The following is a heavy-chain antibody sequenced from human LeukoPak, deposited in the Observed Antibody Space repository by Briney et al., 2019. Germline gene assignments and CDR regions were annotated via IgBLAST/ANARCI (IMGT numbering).Heavy chain of an antibody. D-gene: IGHD5-18*01. J-gene: IGHJ4*02. CDR3: ARDYATDTDMV. V-gene: IGHV3-30-3*01. CDR1: GFTFSTYS. CDR2: ISYDGGSK. Sequence: QSGGSLRLSCAASGFTFSTYSMHWVRQAPGKGLEWVAVISYDGGSKYYADSLKGRFTISRDNSKNTLHLQMNSLRAEDTAVYYCARDYATDTDMVWGQGILVTVSS.